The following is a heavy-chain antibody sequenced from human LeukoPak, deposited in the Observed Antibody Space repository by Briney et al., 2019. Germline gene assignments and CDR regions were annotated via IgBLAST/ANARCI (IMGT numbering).Heavy chain of an antibody. CDR3: ARDVAIPPPKNYYYMDV. CDR1: GGTFSSYA. Sequence: SVKVSCKASGGTFSSYAISWVRQAPGQGLEWMGRVIPIFGTANYAQKFQGRVTITTDESTSTAYMELSSLRSEDTAVYYRARDVAIPPPKNYYYMDVWGKGTTVTVSS. J-gene: IGHJ6*03. CDR2: VIPIFGTA. V-gene: IGHV1-69*05. D-gene: IGHD2-21*01.